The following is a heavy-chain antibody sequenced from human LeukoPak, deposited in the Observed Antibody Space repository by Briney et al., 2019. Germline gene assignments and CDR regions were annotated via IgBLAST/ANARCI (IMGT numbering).Heavy chain of an antibody. J-gene: IGHJ4*02. CDR2: VSSSGST. CDR3: ARGFYDARGYSPPFDS. V-gene: IGHV4-59*13. Sequence: PSETLSLTCTVSGASISNNYWSWIRRPPGKGLEWIGYVSSSGSTNYNPSLKSRVTISLDTSKDQVSLTLTSVTAADTAVYYCARGFYDARGYSPPFDSWGQGTLVNVIS. CDR1: GASISNNY. D-gene: IGHD3-22*01.